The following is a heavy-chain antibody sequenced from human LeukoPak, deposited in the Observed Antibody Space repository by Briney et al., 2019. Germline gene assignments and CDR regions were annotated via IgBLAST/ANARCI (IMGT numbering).Heavy chain of an antibody. V-gene: IGHV3-23*01. CDR2: ISGSGGST. Sequence: PGGSLRLSCAASGFTFSSYAMSWVRQAPGKGLEWVSAISGSGGSTYYADSVKGRFTISRDNSKSTLYLQMNSLRAEDTAVYYCAKDSLLLWFGELWVDYWGQGTLVTVSS. D-gene: IGHD3-10*01. CDR1: GFTFSSYA. CDR3: AKDSLLLWFGELWVDY. J-gene: IGHJ4*02.